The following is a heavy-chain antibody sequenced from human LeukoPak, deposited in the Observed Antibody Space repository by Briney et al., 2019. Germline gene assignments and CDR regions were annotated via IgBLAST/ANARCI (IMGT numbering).Heavy chain of an antibody. CDR3: ARDSGSGWYFEYFQH. CDR2: INAGNGNT. D-gene: IGHD6-19*01. Sequence: GASVKVSCKASGYTFTSYAIHWVRQAPGQRLEWMGWINAGNGNTKYSQKFQGRVAITRDTSASTAYMELSSLRSEHTAVYYCARDSGSGWYFEYFQHWGQGTLVTVSS. V-gene: IGHV1-3*01. J-gene: IGHJ1*01. CDR1: GYTFTSYA.